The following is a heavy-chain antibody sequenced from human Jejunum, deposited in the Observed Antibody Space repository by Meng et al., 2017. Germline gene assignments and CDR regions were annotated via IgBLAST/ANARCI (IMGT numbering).Heavy chain of an antibody. CDR1: GYSFTSYG. D-gene: IGHD3-10*01. Sequence: QVQLVEPGTEVKKPGASVKGSCKASGYSFTSYGISWVRQAPGQGLEWMGWINAYNGNTNYAQKIQGRVTMTTDTSTSTAYMELRSLRSDDTAVYYCARDGVSFTMVRGGRYWGQGTLVTVSS. V-gene: IGHV1-18*01. CDR2: INAYNGNT. CDR3: ARDGVSFTMVRGGRY. J-gene: IGHJ4*02.